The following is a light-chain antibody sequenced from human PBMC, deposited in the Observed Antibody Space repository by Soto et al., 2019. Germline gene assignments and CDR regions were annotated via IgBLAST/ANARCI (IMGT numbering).Light chain of an antibody. CDR2: DAS. CDR1: QGISSA. CDR3: QQFNSYPQGIT. V-gene: IGKV1-13*02. J-gene: IGKJ5*01. Sequence: AIQLTQSPSSLSASVGDRVTITCRASQGISSALAWYQQKPGKAPKLLIYDASSLESGVPSRFSGSGSGTDVTLTISSLQPEDFATYYCQQFNSYPQGITFGQGTRLEIK.